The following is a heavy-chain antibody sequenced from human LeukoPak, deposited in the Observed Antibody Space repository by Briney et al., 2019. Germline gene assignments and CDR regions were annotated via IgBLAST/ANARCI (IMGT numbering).Heavy chain of an antibody. CDR3: ARHAVGYCDGGSCPFYFDY. D-gene: IGHD2-15*01. Sequence: SETLSLTCTVSVGSIRNYYGSWIRQPPEMGRECIAYIYYTGNTRHNPSLKSRVTISVDTSKNQFSLNLSSVTAADTAVYYCARHAVGYCDGGSCPFYFDYWGQGTLVTVSS. CDR1: VGSIRNYY. CDR2: IYYTGNT. V-gene: IGHV4-59*08. J-gene: IGHJ4*02.